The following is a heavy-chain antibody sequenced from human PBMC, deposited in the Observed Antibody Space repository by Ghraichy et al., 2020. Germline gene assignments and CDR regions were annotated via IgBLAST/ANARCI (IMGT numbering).Heavy chain of an antibody. J-gene: IGHJ4*02. CDR2: INTDGSST. V-gene: IGHV3-74*01. CDR1: GFTFKNYW. D-gene: IGHD6-13*01. Sequence: GGSLRLSCAASGFTFKNYWMHWVRQVPGKGLEWVSRINTDGSSTKYADSAKGRFTISRDNAKNTVHLELNGLRDEDTAVYFCVREGITAAATGGFDYWGQGTRVTVSS. CDR3: VREGITAAATGGFDY.